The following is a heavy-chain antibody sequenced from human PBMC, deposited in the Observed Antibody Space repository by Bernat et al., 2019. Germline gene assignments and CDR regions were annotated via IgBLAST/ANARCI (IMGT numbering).Heavy chain of an antibody. Sequence: EVQLVESGGGLVQPGGSLRLSCAASGFPFSGYWMTLVRQAPGKGLEWVANIKQDGSENYHVDSLKGRFTISRDNAKNSLYMQMNSLRAEDTAVYDGAKCIAPPGRSLYYYCGMDVRGQGTTGSVSS. V-gene: IGHV3-7*02. CDR1: GFPFSGYW. CDR3: AKCIAPPGRSLYYYCGMDV. J-gene: IGHJ6*02. CDR2: IKQDGSEN. D-gene: IGHD6-13*01.